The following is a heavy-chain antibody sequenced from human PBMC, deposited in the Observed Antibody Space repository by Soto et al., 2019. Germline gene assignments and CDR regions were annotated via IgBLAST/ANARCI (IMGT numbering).Heavy chain of an antibody. CDR2: IDSGGGT. V-gene: IGHV3-53*04. Sequence: RGSLRLSCAASGFTVSSNYMSWVRQAPGKGLEWVSVIDSGGGTYYAVSVKGRFTISRHISKNTLSLQMNSLRAEDTAVYYFAKDRLYIGYDFGYCFDHCGRGSLVTVSA. CDR1: GFTVSSNY. J-gene: IGHJ4*02. D-gene: IGHD5-12*01. CDR3: AKDRLYIGYDFGYCFDH.